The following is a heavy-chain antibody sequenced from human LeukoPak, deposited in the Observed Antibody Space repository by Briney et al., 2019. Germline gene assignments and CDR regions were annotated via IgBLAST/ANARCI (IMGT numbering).Heavy chain of an antibody. Sequence: SETLSLTCTVSGGSISSYYWSWIRKSPGKGLEWIGYIYYTGSTNYNPSLKSRVTISVDTSKNQFSLNVNFVTATDTAVYYCARRSAGGWRYFDFWGQGTLVIVSS. J-gene: IGHJ4*02. D-gene: IGHD6-19*01. CDR2: IYYTGST. V-gene: IGHV4-59*08. CDR1: GGSISSYY. CDR3: ARRSAGGWRYFDF.